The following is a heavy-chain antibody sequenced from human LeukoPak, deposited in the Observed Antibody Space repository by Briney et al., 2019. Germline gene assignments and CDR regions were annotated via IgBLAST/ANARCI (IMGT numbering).Heavy chain of an antibody. CDR2: IYYSGTT. Sequence: SETLSLTCTVSGVSISSSSYYWGWIRQPPGMGLEWIGSIYYSGTTYYNPSLKSRVTISVDTSKKQLSLKLISVTAADTAVYYCARVGTTGPVYHYYMDVWGKGTTVTVSS. J-gene: IGHJ6*03. CDR1: GVSISSSSYY. D-gene: IGHD1-26*01. V-gene: IGHV4-39*01. CDR3: ARVGTTGPVYHYYMDV.